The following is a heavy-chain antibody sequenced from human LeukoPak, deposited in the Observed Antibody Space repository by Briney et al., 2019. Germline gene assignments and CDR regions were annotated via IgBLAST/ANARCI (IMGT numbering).Heavy chain of an antibody. J-gene: IGHJ4*02. CDR2: IRSSGSTI. CDR3: ARGGRVAVAGTVSPSGY. CDR1: VFTFSSYS. Sequence: GGSLRLSCAPSVFTFSSYSMNWVRQATGKGLEWVSYIRSSGSTIYYADSVKGRLSIPRDSAKHSLYLQMNSLRDEDKAVYYCARGGRVAVAGTVSPSGYWGQGTLVT. V-gene: IGHV3-48*02. D-gene: IGHD6-19*01.